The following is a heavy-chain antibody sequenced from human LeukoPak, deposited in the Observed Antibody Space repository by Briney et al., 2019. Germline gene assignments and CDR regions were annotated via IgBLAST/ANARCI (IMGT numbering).Heavy chain of an antibody. D-gene: IGHD3-3*01. Sequence: PGESLKISCKGSGYSFTSYWIGWVRQTPGKGLEWMGIIYPGDSDTRYSPSFQGQVTISADKSISTAYLQWSSLKASDTAMYYCARLPINDFWSGYYYYFDYWGQGTLVTVSS. V-gene: IGHV5-51*01. CDR3: ARLPINDFWSGYYYYFDY. CDR1: GYSFTSYW. J-gene: IGHJ4*02. CDR2: IYPGDSDT.